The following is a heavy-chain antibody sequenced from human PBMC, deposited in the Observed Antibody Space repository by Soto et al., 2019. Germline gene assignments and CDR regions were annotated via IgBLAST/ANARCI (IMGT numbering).Heavy chain of an antibody. J-gene: IGHJ6*02. D-gene: IGHD1-26*01. CDR3: ARLEKWYYNYYGLDV. CDR2: IDPADSST. Sequence: LNISCQGSGYSFTTYWISWVRQMPGKGLEWMGKIDPADSSTNYSPSFQGHITISVDRSINTAHLQLSSLKAADTAVYYCARLEKWYYNYYGLDVWGQGTMVTVSS. CDR1: GYSFTTYW. V-gene: IGHV5-10-1*01.